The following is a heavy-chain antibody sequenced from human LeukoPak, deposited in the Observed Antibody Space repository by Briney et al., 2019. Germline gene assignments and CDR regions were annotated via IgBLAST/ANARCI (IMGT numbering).Heavy chain of an antibody. CDR3: AKVLPYGDYVPYYYYGMDV. D-gene: IGHD4-17*01. V-gene: IGHV3-23*01. Sequence: GGSLRLSCAASGFTFSSYAMSWVRQAPGKGLEWVSAISGSGGSTYYADSVKGRFTISRDNSKNTLYLQMNSLRAEDTAVYYCAKVLPYGDYVPYYYYGMDVWGQGTTVTVSS. J-gene: IGHJ6*02. CDR1: GFTFSSYA. CDR2: ISGSGGST.